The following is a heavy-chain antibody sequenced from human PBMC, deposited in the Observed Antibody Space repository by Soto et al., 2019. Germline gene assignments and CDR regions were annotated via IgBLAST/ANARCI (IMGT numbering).Heavy chain of an antibody. Sequence: PGGSLRLSCAASGFTFSSHWMSWVRQAPGKGLEWVANIKQDGSEKYYVDSVKGRFTISRDNAKNSLYLQMNSLRAEDTAVYYCAREREYSSSSGNYYYGMDVWGQGTTVTVSS. CDR2: IKQDGSEK. D-gene: IGHD6-6*01. CDR3: AREREYSSSSGNYYYGMDV. V-gene: IGHV3-7*03. CDR1: GFTFSSHW. J-gene: IGHJ6*02.